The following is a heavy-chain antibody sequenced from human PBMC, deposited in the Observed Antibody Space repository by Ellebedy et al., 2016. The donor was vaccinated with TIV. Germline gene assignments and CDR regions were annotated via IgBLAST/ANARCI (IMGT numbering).Heavy chain of an antibody. CDR1: GFTFSTYS. CDR2: ISSGITYI. CDR3: ARDYCSGGSCYGPLDY. Sequence: GESLKISCAASGFTFSTYSINWVRQAPGKGLEWVSSISSGITYIYYADSVKGRFTISRENAKNSLYLQMNSLRAEDTAVYYCARDYCSGGSCYGPLDYWGQGTLVTVSS. D-gene: IGHD2-15*01. V-gene: IGHV3-21*01. J-gene: IGHJ4*02.